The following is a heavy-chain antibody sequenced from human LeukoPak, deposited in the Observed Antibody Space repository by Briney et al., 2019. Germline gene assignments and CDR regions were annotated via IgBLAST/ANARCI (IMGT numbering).Heavy chain of an antibody. V-gene: IGHV4-34*01. Sequence: SETLSLTCAVYGGSFSGYYWSWIRQPPGKGLDWIGEINNSGSTNYNPSLRSRVSISVATSKNQFSLELSSVTAANTAVYYCARGSCLISSGCHSTPFDIWGQGTMVTVSS. CDR3: ARGSCLISSGCHSTPFDI. D-gene: IGHD6-19*01. J-gene: IGHJ3*02. CDR2: INNSGST. CDR1: GGSFSGYY.